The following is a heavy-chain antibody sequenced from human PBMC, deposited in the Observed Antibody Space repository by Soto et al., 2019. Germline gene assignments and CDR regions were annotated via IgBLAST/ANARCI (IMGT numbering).Heavy chain of an antibody. J-gene: IGHJ3*01. CDR3: ARGENDAFDF. CDR1: CYSINNGYY. V-gene: IGHV4-38-2*01. CDR2: FYRSGNT. Sequence: SETLSLTCAVSCYSINNGYYWGWIRQPPGKRLEWIGSFYRSGNTYYNPSLKSRVTISVDTSKNQFSLKLISVTAADTAVYYCARGENDAFDFWGQGTMVTVSS.